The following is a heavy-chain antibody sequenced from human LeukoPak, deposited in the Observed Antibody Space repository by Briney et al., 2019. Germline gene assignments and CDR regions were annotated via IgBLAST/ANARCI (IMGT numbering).Heavy chain of an antibody. CDR2: ISAYNGNT. V-gene: IGHV1-18*01. CDR3: ARADIYCSSTSCYRFGY. Sequence: ASVKVSCKASGYTFTSYGISWGRQAPGQGLEWMGWISAYNGNTNYAQKLQGRVTMTTDTSTSTAYMELRSLRSDDTAVYYCARADIYCSSTSCYRFGYWGQGTLVTVSS. J-gene: IGHJ4*02. D-gene: IGHD2-2*01. CDR1: GYTFTSYG.